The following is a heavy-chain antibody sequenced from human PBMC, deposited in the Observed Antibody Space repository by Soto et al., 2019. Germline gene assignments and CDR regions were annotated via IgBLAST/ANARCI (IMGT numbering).Heavy chain of an antibody. D-gene: IGHD3-10*01. CDR2: IYYSVST. CDR3: ARGPTRRGEDYYYGMDV. V-gene: IGHV4-31*03. Sequence: QVQLQESGPGLVKPSQTLSLTCTVSGGSISSGGYYWSWIRQHPGKGLEWIGYIYYSVSTYYNPSLKSRVTISVDTTKNQFSLKLSSVTAADTAVYYCARGPTRRGEDYYYGMDVWGQGTTVTVSS. CDR1: GGSISSGGYY. J-gene: IGHJ6*02.